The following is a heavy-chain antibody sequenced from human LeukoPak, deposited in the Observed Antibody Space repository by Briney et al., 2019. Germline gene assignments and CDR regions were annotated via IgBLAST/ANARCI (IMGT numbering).Heavy chain of an antibody. CDR2: MNPNSGNT. D-gene: IGHD3-10*01. CDR3: ATQEIKYYYGSGSYYGGY. CDR1: GYTFTSYG. V-gene: IGHV1-8*01. Sequence: GASVKVSCKASGYTFTSYGINWVRQATGQGLEWMGWMNPNSGNTGYALKFQGRVTMTRNTSISTAYMELSSLRSEDTAVYYCATQEIKYYYGSGSYYGGYWGQGTLVTVSS. J-gene: IGHJ4*02.